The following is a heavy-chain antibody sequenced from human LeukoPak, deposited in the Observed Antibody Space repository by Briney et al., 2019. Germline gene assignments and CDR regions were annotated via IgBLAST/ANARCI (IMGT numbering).Heavy chain of an antibody. Sequence: ASVKVSCKASGYTFTGYYMHWVRQDPGQGLELMGWINPNSGGTNYAQKFQGRVTMTRDTSISTAYMELSRLRSDDTAVYYCARDRAYCGGDCSNNWFDPWGQGTLVTVSS. J-gene: IGHJ5*02. CDR1: GYTFTGYY. V-gene: IGHV1-2*02. D-gene: IGHD2-21*02. CDR2: INPNSGGT. CDR3: ARDRAYCGGDCSNNWFDP.